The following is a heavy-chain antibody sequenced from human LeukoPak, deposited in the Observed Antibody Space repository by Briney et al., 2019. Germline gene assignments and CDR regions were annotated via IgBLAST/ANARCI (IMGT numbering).Heavy chain of an antibody. CDR2: INPNSGST. Sequence: GASVKVSCKASGYTFTGYYMHWVRQAPGQGLEWMGWINPNSGSTNYAQKFQGRVTMTRDTSISTAYMELSRLRSDDTAVYYCARGGLSTYYYDSSGSEAYWGQGTLVTVSS. J-gene: IGHJ4*02. CDR1: GYTFTGYY. CDR3: ARGGLSTYYYDSSGSEAY. V-gene: IGHV1-2*02. D-gene: IGHD3-22*01.